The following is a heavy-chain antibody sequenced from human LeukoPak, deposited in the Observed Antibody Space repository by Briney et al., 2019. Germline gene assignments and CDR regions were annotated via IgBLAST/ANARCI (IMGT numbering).Heavy chain of an antibody. V-gene: IGHV3-21*01. D-gene: IGHD6-19*01. CDR1: GFTFSTYS. CDR2: ISSSGNHI. Sequence: GGSLRLSRAASGFTFSTYSMNWFRQAPGKGLEWVSVISSSGNHIYYAASVKGRFTISRDNAQNSLYLQMNSLRAEDTAVYYCARDSSGWSRDYWGQGTLVTVSS. J-gene: IGHJ4*02. CDR3: ARDSSGWSRDY.